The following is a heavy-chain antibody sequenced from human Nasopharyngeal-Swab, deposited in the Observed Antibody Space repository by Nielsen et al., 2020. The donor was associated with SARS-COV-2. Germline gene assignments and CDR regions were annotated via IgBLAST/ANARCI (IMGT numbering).Heavy chain of an antibody. CDR2: IWYDGSNK. CDR3: ASELAGDGLDY. Sequence: GGSLRLSCAASGFTFSSYGMHWVRQAPGKGLEWVAVIWYDGSNKYYADSVKGRFTISRDNSKNTLYLQMNSLRAEDTAVYYCASELAGDGLDYWGQGTLVTVSS. CDR1: GFTFSSYG. D-gene: IGHD6-19*01. J-gene: IGHJ4*02. V-gene: IGHV3-30*19.